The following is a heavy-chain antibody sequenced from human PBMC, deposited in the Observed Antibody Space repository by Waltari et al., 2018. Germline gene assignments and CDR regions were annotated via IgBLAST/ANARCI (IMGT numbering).Heavy chain of an antibody. CDR3: ARVDYTYALNY. CDR2: IDHGGST. Sequence: QVQLQQWGAGLLKPSETLSLTCAVYGGSFSGYYWSWIRQPPGKGLEYIGEIDHGGSTSYNPSLKSRITISVDTSKNLFSLKLRSVTAADTAVYYCARVDYTYALNYWGQGTLFTVSS. V-gene: IGHV4-34*01. CDR1: GGSFSGYY. D-gene: IGHD5-18*01. J-gene: IGHJ4*02.